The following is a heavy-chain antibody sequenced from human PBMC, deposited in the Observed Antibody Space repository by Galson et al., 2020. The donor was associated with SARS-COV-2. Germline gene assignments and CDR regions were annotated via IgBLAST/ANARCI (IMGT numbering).Heavy chain of an antibody. CDR3: ARYPEYYDILTGYYTFVY. CDR2: ISAYNGNT. V-gene: IGHV1-18*01. CDR1: GYTLISYC. Sequence: ASVKVSCKASGYTLISYCISWVRQPPGQGLEWMGWISAYNGNTNYSQKLQGRVIMTTDTSTSTSYMELRSLRSDDTAVYSCARYPEYYDILTGYYTFVYWGEGAVVTVSS. D-gene: IGHD3-9*01. J-gene: IGHJ4*02.